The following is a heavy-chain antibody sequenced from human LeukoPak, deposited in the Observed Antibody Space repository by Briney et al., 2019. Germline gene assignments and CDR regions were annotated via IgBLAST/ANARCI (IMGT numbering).Heavy chain of an antibody. D-gene: IGHD2-2*01. CDR3: AKIVVVPAATSYYFDY. J-gene: IGHJ4*02. Sequence: GGSLRLSCAASGFTFSSYAMTWVRQAPGKGLEWVSAISGSGGSTHYADSVKGRFTISRDNSKNTLYLQMNSLRAEDTAVYYCAKIVVVPAATSYYFDYWGQGTLVTVSS. CDR2: ISGSGGST. V-gene: IGHV3-23*01. CDR1: GFTFSSYA.